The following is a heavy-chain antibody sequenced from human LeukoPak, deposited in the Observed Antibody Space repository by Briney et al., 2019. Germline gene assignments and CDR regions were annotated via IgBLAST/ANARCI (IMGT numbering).Heavy chain of an antibody. J-gene: IGHJ5*02. V-gene: IGHV1-46*01. CDR2: INPTSDFT. CDR1: GYTFTSYY. Sequence: ASVKVSCKASGYTFTSYYMHWVRQAPGQGLEWMGIINPTSDFTTYAQKFRGRVTMTRDMSTNTVYMELSSLRSEDTAVCYCARGGLVEYSYGFFSTSQYNWFDPWGQGTLVTVSS. D-gene: IGHD5-18*01. CDR3: ARGGLVEYSYGFFSTSQYNWFDP.